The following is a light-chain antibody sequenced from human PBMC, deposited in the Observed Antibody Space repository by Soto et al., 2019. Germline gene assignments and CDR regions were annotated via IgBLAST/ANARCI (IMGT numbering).Light chain of an antibody. CDR1: SGDVGAYNS. Sequence: QSALTQPASVSGSPGQSITISCTGTSGDVGAYNSVSWYQQHPGKAPKVIIYEVSNRPSGVSNRFSASKSGNTASLTISGLQAEDEAHYYCSSFTTSTSFVFXTGTKLTVL. CDR3: SSFTTSTSFV. V-gene: IGLV2-14*01. CDR2: EVS. J-gene: IGLJ1*01.